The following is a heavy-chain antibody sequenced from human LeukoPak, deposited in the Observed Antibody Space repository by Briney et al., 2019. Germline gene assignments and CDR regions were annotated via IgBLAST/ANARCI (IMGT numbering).Heavy chain of an antibody. Sequence: SETLSLTCTVSGGSVNNNYWSWIRQSPGKGLEWIGYVHYDGTTKYNPSLTGRLTISIETSKNQFSLRLRSVSAADTAVYYCARVFVHGYSDYWGQGTLVTVSS. CDR1: GGSVNNNY. CDR2: VHYDGTT. D-gene: IGHD2-21*01. CDR3: ARVFVHGYSDY. J-gene: IGHJ4*02. V-gene: IGHV4-59*02.